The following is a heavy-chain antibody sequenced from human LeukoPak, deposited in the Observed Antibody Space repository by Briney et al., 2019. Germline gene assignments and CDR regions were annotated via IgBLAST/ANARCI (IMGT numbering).Heavy chain of an antibody. J-gene: IGHJ4*02. Sequence: SETLSLTCTVSGGSISSYYWSWIRQPPGKGLEWIGYIYYSGSTNYNPSLKSRVTISVDTSKNQFSLKLSSVTAADTAVYYCARGNTRDQQSGYWGQGTLVTVSS. D-gene: IGHD2-2*01. CDR3: ARGNTRDQQSGY. CDR2: IYYSGST. CDR1: GGSISSYY. V-gene: IGHV4-59*08.